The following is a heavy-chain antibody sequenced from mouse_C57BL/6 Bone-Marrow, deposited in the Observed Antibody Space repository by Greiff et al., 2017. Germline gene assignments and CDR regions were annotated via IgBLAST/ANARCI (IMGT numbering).Heavy chain of an antibody. J-gene: IGHJ2*01. CDR1: GFTFSSYG. CDR2: ISSGGSYT. Sequence: EVQLMESGGDLVKPGGSLKLSCAASGFTFSSYGMSWVRQTPDKRLEWVATISSGGSYTYYPDSVKGRFTISRDNAKNTLYLQMSSLKSEDTAMYYCARPTYYYGSSYPCDYWGQGTTLTVSS. CDR3: ARPTYYYGSSYPCDY. V-gene: IGHV5-6*01. D-gene: IGHD1-1*01.